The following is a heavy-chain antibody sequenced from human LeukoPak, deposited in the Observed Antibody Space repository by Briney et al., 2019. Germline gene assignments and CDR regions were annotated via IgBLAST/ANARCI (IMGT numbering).Heavy chain of an antibody. V-gene: IGHV3-15*01. Sequence: GRSLRLSCAASGFTFSSYGMHWVRQAPGKGLEWVGRIKSKTDGETTDYAAPVKGRFTISRNDSKNTLFLQMSSLKTEDTALYFCTTDRYSSSWYNQINYWGQGTRVTVSS. J-gene: IGHJ4*02. CDR2: IKSKTDGETT. CDR3: TTDRYSSSWYNQINY. D-gene: IGHD6-13*01. CDR1: GFTFSSYG.